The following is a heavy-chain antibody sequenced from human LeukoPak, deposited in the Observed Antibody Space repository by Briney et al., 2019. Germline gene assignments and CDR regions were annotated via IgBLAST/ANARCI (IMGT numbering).Heavy chain of an antibody. CDR2: IYYSGST. Sequence: SETLSLTCTVSGGSMSSFYWSWIRQPPGKGLEWIGYIYYSGSTNYNPSLKSRVTISVDTSKNQFSLKLSSVTAADTAVYYCARGSGSYYPYWFDPWGQGTLVTVSS. CDR3: ARGSGSYYPYWFDP. J-gene: IGHJ5*02. D-gene: IGHD1-26*01. V-gene: IGHV4-59*01. CDR1: GGSMSSFY.